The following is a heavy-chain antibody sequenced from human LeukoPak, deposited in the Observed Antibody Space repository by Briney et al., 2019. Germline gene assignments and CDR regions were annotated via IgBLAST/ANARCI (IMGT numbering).Heavy chain of an antibody. CDR3: ARGHRYD. Sequence: GGSLRLSCAASGFTFSNYWMNWVRQAPGKGLEWVSYISSSSSTIYYADSVKGRFTISRDNAKTSLYLQMNSLRAEDTAVYYCARGHRYDWGQGTLVTVSS. J-gene: IGHJ4*02. D-gene: IGHD3-9*01. CDR2: ISSSSSTI. V-gene: IGHV3-48*01. CDR1: GFTFSNYW.